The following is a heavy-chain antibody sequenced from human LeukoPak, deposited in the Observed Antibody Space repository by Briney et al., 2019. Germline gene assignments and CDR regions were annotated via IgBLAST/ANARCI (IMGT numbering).Heavy chain of an antibody. J-gene: IGHJ4*02. D-gene: IGHD1-26*01. CDR2: INAYNGNT. CDR3: ARGEKPYDY. V-gene: IGHV1-18*01. CDR1: SYTFTYYV. Sequence: ASVKVSCKTSSYTFTYYVISWVRQAPGQGLEWMGWINAYNGNTNDAQKFQGRATMTTDTSTSTAYMELRSLRSDDTAVYYCARGEKPYDYWGQGTLVSVSS.